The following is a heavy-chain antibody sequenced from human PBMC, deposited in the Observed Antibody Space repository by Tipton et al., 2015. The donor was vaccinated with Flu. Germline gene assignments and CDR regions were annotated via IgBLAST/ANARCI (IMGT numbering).Heavy chain of an antibody. D-gene: IGHD4-11*01. J-gene: IGHJ3*02. CDR3: ARSYSAYEAFAI. Sequence: TLSLTCNVSYGSISTYYWSWIRQSPGKALEWIGYISRSTDYNPSYKGRVTISADTSKNQFSLRLSSVTAADTAIYYCARSYSAYEAFAIWGRGTMVTVSS. V-gene: IGHV4-59*07. CDR1: YGSISTYY. CDR2: ISRST.